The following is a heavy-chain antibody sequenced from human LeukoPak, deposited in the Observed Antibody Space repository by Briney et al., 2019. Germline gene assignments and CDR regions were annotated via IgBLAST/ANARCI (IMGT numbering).Heavy chain of an antibody. CDR1: GGSFSGYY. D-gene: IGHD1-26*01. CDR3: ARARLLPNWFDP. CDR2: INHSGST. V-gene: IGHV4-34*01. Sequence: SETLSLTCAVYGGSFSGYYWSWIRQPPGKGLEWSGEINHSGSTDYNPSPKSPVTISLDTSKNQFSLKLSSVPAADTAVYYCARARLLPNWFDPWGQGTLVTVSS. J-gene: IGHJ5*02.